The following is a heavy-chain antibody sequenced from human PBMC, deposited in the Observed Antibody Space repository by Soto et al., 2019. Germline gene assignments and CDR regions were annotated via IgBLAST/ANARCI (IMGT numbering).Heavy chain of an antibody. CDR2: IYYSGST. V-gene: IGHV4-39*01. Sequence: PSETLSLTCTVSGGSISSSSYYWGWIRQPPGKGLEWIGSIYYSGSTYYNPSLKSRVTISVDTSKNQFSLKLSSVTAADTAVYYCARHPYSGYDFGIDYWGQGTLVTVSS. J-gene: IGHJ4*02. CDR3: ARHPYSGYDFGIDY. CDR1: GGSISSSSYY. D-gene: IGHD5-12*01.